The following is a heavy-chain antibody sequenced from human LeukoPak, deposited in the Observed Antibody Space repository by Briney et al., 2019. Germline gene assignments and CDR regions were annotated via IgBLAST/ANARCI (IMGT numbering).Heavy chain of an antibody. CDR2: IYYSGSS. Sequence: PSETLSLTCTVSGGSISSYYWSWIRQPPGKGLEWIGYIYYSGSSNYNPSLKSRVTISVDMSKNQFSLNLSSVTAADTAVYYCARDPVTAGYYYGMDVWGQGTTVTDS. V-gene: IGHV4-59*01. D-gene: IGHD2-21*02. CDR1: GGSISSYY. J-gene: IGHJ6*02. CDR3: ARDPVTAGYYYGMDV.